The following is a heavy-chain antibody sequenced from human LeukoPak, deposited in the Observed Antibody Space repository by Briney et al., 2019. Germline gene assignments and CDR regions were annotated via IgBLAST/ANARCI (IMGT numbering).Heavy chain of an antibody. V-gene: IGHV4-31*01. CDR1: GGSISSGGDY. J-gene: IGHJ5*02. D-gene: IGHD2-2*02. CDR3: ARVLVPAAIPPHRFDP. CDR2: IYYSGST. Sequence: SETLSLTCTVSGGSISSGGDYWSWIRQHPGKGLEWIGDIYYSGSTYYNPSLKSPVTISVDTSKNQFSLKLSSVTAADTAVYYCARVLVPAAIPPHRFDPWGPGKLVTASS.